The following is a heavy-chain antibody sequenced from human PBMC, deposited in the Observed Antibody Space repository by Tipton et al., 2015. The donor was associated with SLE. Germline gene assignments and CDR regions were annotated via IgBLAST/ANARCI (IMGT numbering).Heavy chain of an antibody. CDR3: ARRPSTYMVQGVEYYFDS. Sequence: TLSLTCAVSGYSISSGYYWGWIRQPPGKGLEWIGSIYHSGSTYYNPSLKSRVTISLDRSKNQFSLRLTSVIAADTAVYYCARRPSTYMVQGVEYYFDSWGQGTLVTVSS. CDR2: IYHSGST. D-gene: IGHD3-10*01. J-gene: IGHJ4*02. V-gene: IGHV4-38-2*01. CDR1: GYSISSGYY.